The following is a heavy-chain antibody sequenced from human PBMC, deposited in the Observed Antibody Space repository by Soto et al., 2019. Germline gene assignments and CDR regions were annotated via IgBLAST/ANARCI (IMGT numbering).Heavy chain of an antibody. CDR3: ARIQRISMIVVSKPYFDY. CDR2: IFSNHEK. Sequence: SGPTLGDPTETLTLTCTVSGFSLSNPRMGVSWSRQPPGKALEWLAHIFSNHEKSYSTSMKSSLTISRDTSKSQVVLTMTNMDPLDTATYYCARIQRISMIVVSKPYFDYWGQGALVTVS. CDR1: GFSLSNPRMG. J-gene: IGHJ4*02. V-gene: IGHV2-26*01. D-gene: IGHD3-22*01.